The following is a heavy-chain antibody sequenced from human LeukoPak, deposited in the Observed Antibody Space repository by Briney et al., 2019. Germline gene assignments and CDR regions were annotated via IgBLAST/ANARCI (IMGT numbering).Heavy chain of an antibody. CDR1: GFTFSDHY. CDR2: ISSSGDTI. Sequence: GGSLRLSCAGSGFTFSDHYMSWIRQAPGKGLEWVSYISSSGDTIYYADSVKGRFTISRDNAKNSLYLQMNSLRAEGTAVYYCARGSQQPYYWGQGTLVTVSS. J-gene: IGHJ4*02. V-gene: IGHV3-11*01. CDR3: ARGSQQPYY. D-gene: IGHD6-13*01.